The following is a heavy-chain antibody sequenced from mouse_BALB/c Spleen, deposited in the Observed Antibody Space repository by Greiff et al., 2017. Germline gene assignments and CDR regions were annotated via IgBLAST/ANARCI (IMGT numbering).Heavy chain of an antibody. V-gene: IGHV6-3*01. Sequence: EVKLMESGGGLVQPGGSMKLSCVASGFTFSSYWMSWVRQSPEKGLEWVAEIRLKSDNYATHYAESVKGKFTISRDDSKSRLYLQMNSLRAEDTGIYYCTGTGSMDYWGQGTSVTVSS. J-gene: IGHJ4*01. CDR1: GFTFSSYW. CDR3: TGTGSMDY. D-gene: IGHD4-1*01. CDR2: IRLKSDNYAT.